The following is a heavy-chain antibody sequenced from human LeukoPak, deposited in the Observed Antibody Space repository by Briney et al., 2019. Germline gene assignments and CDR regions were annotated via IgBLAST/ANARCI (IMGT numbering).Heavy chain of an antibody. Sequence: ASVKVSCKASGYTFTSYDINWVRQATGQELEWMGWMNPNSGNTGYAQKFQGRVTITRNTSISTAYMELSSLRSEDTAVYYCARVTYYYGSGSYYMEGNAFDIWGQGTMVTVSS. D-gene: IGHD3-10*01. V-gene: IGHV1-8*03. CDR1: GYTFTSYD. J-gene: IGHJ3*02. CDR3: ARVTYYYGSGSYYMEGNAFDI. CDR2: MNPNSGNT.